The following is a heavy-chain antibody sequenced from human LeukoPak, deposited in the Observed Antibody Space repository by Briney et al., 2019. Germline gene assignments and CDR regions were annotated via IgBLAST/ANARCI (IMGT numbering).Heavy chain of an antibody. CDR2: LYYGENS. CDR1: GGSISIISSSTYY. Sequence: SETLSLTCTVSGGSISIISSSTYYWGWIRQAPGKGLEWIGSLYYGENSHYNPSLKSRATLSVDTSNNQFSLKLTSVTAADAAVCFCARQLPTAAADTRGYFDYWGKGTVVTVSS. CDR3: ARQLPTAAADTRGYFDY. D-gene: IGHD6-25*01. V-gene: IGHV4-39*01. J-gene: IGHJ4*02.